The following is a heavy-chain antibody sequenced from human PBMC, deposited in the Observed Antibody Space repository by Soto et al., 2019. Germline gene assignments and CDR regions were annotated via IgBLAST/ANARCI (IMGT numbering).Heavy chain of an antibody. CDR2: TYYRSKWYN. CDR1: GDXVSSNSGA. J-gene: IGHJ4*02. V-gene: IGHV6-1*01. D-gene: IGHD6-13*01. CDR3: ARGRHSSSWYFDLFDY. Sequence: PXQXLSLTCAISGDXVSSNSGAWNWIRQSPSRGLEWLGRTYYRSKWYNDYAVSVKSRININPETSKNEFSLQLNSVNPEDTAVYYCARGRHSSSWYFDLFDYWGQGTLVTVSS.